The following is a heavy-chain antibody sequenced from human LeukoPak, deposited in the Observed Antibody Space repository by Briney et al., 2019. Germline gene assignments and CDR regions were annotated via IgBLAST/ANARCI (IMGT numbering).Heavy chain of an antibody. CDR2: IYPGDSDT. CDR1: GYDFARKW. CDR3: ATNDYDFWSGYSTSNNWFDP. D-gene: IGHD3-3*01. Sequence: GESLKISCKTSGYDFARKWIGWVRQMPGKGLQRMGFIYPGDSDTRYNPSFQGQVTISADKSISTTYLQWTSLKASDTAMYYCATNDYDFWSGYSTSNNWFDPWGQGTLVTVSS. J-gene: IGHJ5*02. V-gene: IGHV5-51*01.